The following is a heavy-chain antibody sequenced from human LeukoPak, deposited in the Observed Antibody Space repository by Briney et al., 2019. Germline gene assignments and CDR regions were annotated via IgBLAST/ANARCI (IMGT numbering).Heavy chain of an antibody. Sequence: SETLSLTCTVSAFSISSGYYWGWIRQPPGKGLEWIGCVYHSGNTYYNPSLESRVTISVDTSKNQFSLKLSSVTAADTAVYFCARTYYDIFTDAFDIWGQGTMVTVSS. J-gene: IGHJ3*02. CDR1: AFSISSGYY. CDR2: VYHSGNT. D-gene: IGHD3-9*01. CDR3: ARTYYDIFTDAFDI. V-gene: IGHV4-38-2*02.